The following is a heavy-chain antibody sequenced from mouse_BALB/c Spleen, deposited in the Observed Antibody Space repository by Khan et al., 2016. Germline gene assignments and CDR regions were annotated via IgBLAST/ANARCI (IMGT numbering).Heavy chain of an antibody. J-gene: IGHJ4*01. Sequence: QLEESGPGLVKPSQSLSLTCTVTGYSITSDYAWNWFRQFPGNKLEWMGYISYSGSTRYYPSLKSRISITRDTSRNQFFLQLNSVTTEDTATYYCARTPTAYYAMDYWGQGTSVTVSS. D-gene: IGHD1-2*01. CDR3: ARTPTAYYAMDY. CDR1: GYSITSDYA. CDR2: ISYSGST. V-gene: IGHV3-2*02.